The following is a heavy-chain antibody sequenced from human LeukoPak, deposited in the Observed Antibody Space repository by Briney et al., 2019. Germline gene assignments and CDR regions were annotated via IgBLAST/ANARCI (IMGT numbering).Heavy chain of an antibody. V-gene: IGHV3-74*01. CDR3: SPGFTFDV. D-gene: IGHD2-15*01. CDR1: GFTFSSYA. Sequence: GGSLRLSCAASGFTFSSYAMSWVHQRPGEGLVWVSHISTDGSRTNYADSVKGRFTTSRDNTKNTVYLQMSSLRAEDTAVYYCSPGFTFDVWGQGTMVTVSS. J-gene: IGHJ3*01. CDR2: ISTDGSRT.